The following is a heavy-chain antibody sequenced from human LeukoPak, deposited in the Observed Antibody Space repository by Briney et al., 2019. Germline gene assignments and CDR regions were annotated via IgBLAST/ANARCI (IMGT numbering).Heavy chain of an antibody. CDR2: FDPEDGET. CDR3: ATSPLRYFDWLLSLDY. D-gene: IGHD3-9*01. J-gene: IGHJ4*02. CDR1: GYTLTESS. V-gene: IGHV1-24*01. Sequence: ASVKVSCKVSGYTLTESSMHWVRQAPGKGLEWMGGFDPEDGETIYAQKFQGRVTMTEDTSTDTAYMELSSLRSEDTAVYYCATSPLRYFDWLLSLDYWGQGTLVTVSS.